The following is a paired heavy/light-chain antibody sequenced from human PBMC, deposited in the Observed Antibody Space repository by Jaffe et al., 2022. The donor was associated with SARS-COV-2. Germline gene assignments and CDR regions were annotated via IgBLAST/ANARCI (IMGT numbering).Heavy chain of an antibody. CDR3: AREWKDPLFPTLYREDAFDI. Sequence: EVQLVESGGGLVKPGGSLRLSCAASGFTFSSYSMNWVRQAPGKGLEWVSSIYSSSSYIHYADSVKGRFTISRDNAKNSLYLQMNSLRAEDTAVYYCAREWKDPLFPTLYREDAFDIWGQGTMVTVSS. J-gene: IGHJ3*02. D-gene: IGHD1-1*01. CDR2: IYSSSSYI. V-gene: IGHV3-21*01. CDR1: GFTFSSYS.
Light chain of an antibody. CDR1: SLRSYY. Sequence: SSELTQDPAVSVALGQTVRITCQGDSLRSYYASWYQQKPGQAPVLVIYGKNNRPSGIPDRFSGSSSGNTASLTITGAQAEDEADYYCNSRDSSGNHLGVFGGGTKLTVL. CDR3: NSRDSSGNHLGV. J-gene: IGLJ3*02. CDR2: GKN. V-gene: IGLV3-19*01.